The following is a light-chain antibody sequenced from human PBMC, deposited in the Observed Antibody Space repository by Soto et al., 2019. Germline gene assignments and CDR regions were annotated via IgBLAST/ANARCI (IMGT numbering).Light chain of an antibody. J-gene: IGKJ1*01. Sequence: EIVLTQSPATLSLSPGERATLSCMSSQSVSSYLAWYQQKPGQAPRLLIYDASSRATGIPARFSGSGSGTDFTLIISSLEPEDFAVYYCQQRSNWPRTFGQGTKVDI. CDR1: QSVSSY. CDR3: QQRSNWPRT. CDR2: DAS. V-gene: IGKV3-11*01.